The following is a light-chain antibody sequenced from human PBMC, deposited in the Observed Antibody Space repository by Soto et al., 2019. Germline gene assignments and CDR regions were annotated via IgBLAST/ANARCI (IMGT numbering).Light chain of an antibody. CDR2: DAS. V-gene: IGKV1-5*01. Sequence: DIQMTQSPSSLSASLGDRVTITFRASQSISSWLAWYQQKPGKAPKLLICDASSLESGVPSRFSGSGSGTEFTLTISSLQPDDFATYYCQQYKSYRTFGQGTKVDIK. CDR1: QSISSW. J-gene: IGKJ1*01. CDR3: QQYKSYRT.